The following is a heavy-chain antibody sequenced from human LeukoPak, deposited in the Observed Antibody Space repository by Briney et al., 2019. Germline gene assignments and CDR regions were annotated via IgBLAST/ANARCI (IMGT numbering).Heavy chain of an antibody. J-gene: IGHJ4*02. CDR1: GGTFSSYA. D-gene: IGHD1-26*01. CDR3: ARVGSGSYSPFDY. Sequence: GASVKVSCKASGGTFSSYAISWVRQAPGQGLEWMGGIIPIFGTANYAQKFQGRVTITTDESTSTAYMELSSLRSEDTAVYYCARVGSGSYSPFDYWGLGTLVTVSS. V-gene: IGHV1-69*05. CDR2: IIPIFGTA.